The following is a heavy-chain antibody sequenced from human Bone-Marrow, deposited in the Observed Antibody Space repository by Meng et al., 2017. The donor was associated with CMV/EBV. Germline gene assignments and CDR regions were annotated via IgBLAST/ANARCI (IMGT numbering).Heavy chain of an antibody. Sequence: GESLKISCAASGFTFSSYGMHWVRQAPGKGLEWVAFIRYDGSNKYYADSVKGRFTISRDNSKNTLYLQMNSLRAEDTAVYYCARSLSGRGDYYYGMDVWGQGATVTVSS. CDR3: ARSLSGRGDYYYGMDV. CDR2: IRYDGSNK. CDR1: GFTFSSYG. V-gene: IGHV3-30*02. J-gene: IGHJ6*02.